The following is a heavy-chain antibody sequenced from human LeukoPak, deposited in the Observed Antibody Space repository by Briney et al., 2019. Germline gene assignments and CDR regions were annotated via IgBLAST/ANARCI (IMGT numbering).Heavy chain of an antibody. V-gene: IGHV1-69*13. Sequence: GASVKVSCKASVGTFSSYAISWVRQAPGQGLEWVGGIIPIFGTANYAQKCQGRVTITADESTSTAYMELSSLRSEDTAVYYCAREAADIVVVVAAYVYNWFDPWGQGTLVTVSS. CDR2: IIPIFGTA. CDR1: VGTFSSYA. D-gene: IGHD2-15*01. CDR3: AREAADIVVVVAAYVYNWFDP. J-gene: IGHJ5*02.